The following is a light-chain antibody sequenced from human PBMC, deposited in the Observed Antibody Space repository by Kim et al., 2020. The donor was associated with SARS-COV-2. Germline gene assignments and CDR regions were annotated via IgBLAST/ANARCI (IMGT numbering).Light chain of an antibody. CDR3: NSYAGNNLWV. CDR1: SSDVGGYNS. Sequence: QSALTQPPPASGSPGQSVTISCTGTSSDVGGYNSVSWYQQHPGKAPKLVIYEVTKRPAGVPDRFSASKSGNTASLTVSGLQSDDEADYYCNSYAGNNLWVLGGGTQLTVL. CDR2: EVT. V-gene: IGLV2-8*01. J-gene: IGLJ3*02.